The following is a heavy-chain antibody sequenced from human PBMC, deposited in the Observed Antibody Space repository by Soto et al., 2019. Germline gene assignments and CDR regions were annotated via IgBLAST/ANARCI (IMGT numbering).Heavy chain of an antibody. CDR2: IWYDGSNK. Sequence: QVQLVESGGGVVQPGRSLRLSCAASGFTFSSYGTHWVRQAPGKGLEWVAVIWYDGSNKYYADSVKGRFTISRDNSKNTLYLQMNSLRAEDTAVYYCATQTIAAAGTEDYYYYYGMDVWGQGTTVTVSS. CDR3: ATQTIAAAGTEDYYYYYGMDV. V-gene: IGHV3-33*01. J-gene: IGHJ6*02. CDR1: GFTFSSYG. D-gene: IGHD6-13*01.